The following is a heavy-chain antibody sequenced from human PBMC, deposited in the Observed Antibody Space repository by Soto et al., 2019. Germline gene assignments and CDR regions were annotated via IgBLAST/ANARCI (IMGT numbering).Heavy chain of an antibody. D-gene: IGHD2-21*02. CDR3: AKTHLAYCGGDCTSDY. J-gene: IGHJ4*02. CDR1: GFTFSSYA. CDR2: ISGSGGST. V-gene: IGHV3-23*01. Sequence: AGGSLRLSCAASGFTFSSYAMSWVRQAPGKGLEWVSAISGSGGSTYYADSVKGRFTISRDNSKNTLYLQMNSLRAEDTAVYYCAKTHLAYCGGDCTSDYWGQGTLVTVSS.